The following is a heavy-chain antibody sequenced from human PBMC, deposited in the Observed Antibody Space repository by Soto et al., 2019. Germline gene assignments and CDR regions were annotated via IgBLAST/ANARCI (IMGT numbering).Heavy chain of an antibody. CDR1: GGSISSSY. CDR3: ARVATSSYWYFDL. Sequence: QVQLQESGPGLVKASETLSLTCTVSGGSISSSYWSWIRQPPGKGLEWIGYVYYSGSTNYNPSLKSRVTISADTSKNQFSLKMSSVTAADTAVYYCARVATSSYWYFDLWGRGTVVTVSS. J-gene: IGHJ2*01. D-gene: IGHD5-12*01. V-gene: IGHV4-59*01. CDR2: VYYSGST.